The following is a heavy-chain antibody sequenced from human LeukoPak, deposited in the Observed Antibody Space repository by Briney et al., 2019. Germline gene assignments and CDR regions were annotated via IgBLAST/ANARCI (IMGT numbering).Heavy chain of an antibody. CDR3: ARVSNSGWGSRFDP. V-gene: IGHV3-21*01. CDR2: ISGTSTYI. D-gene: IGHD6-19*01. J-gene: IGHJ5*02. Sequence: GGSLRLSCAASGFTFSTYYMNWVRQAPGKGLEWVSSISGTSTYIYYADSLKGRFTISRDNAKNSLYLQMNSLRAEDTAVYYCARVSNSGWGSRFDPWGQGTLVTVSS. CDR1: GFTFSTYY.